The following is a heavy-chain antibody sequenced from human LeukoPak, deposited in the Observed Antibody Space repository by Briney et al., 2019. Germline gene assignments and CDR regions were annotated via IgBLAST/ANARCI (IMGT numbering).Heavy chain of an antibody. J-gene: IGHJ4*02. CDR3: ASSYGAYAEFDY. V-gene: IGHV3-23*01. Sequence: GGSLRLSCAASGFSFSSYAMTWARQAPVKGLEWVSAISGDGTRTYYADSVKGRFTISRGNSKNTLYLQMNSLRAEDTAVYYCASSYGAYAEFDYWGQGTLVTVSS. CDR1: GFSFSSYA. CDR2: ISGDGTRT. D-gene: IGHD4-17*01.